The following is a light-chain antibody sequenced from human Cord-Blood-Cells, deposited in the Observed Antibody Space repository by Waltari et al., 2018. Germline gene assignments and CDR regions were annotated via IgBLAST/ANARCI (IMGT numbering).Light chain of an antibody. V-gene: IGKV1-33*01. CDR2: DAS. CDR1: QDISNY. J-gene: IGKJ4*01. CDR3: QQYDNLPPALT. Sequence: DIQMTQSPSSLSASVGDRVTITCQASQDISNYLNWYQQKPGKAPKLLIYDASNLETGVPPSFSGSGSGTDFLFPITTLKPEVIEKYYCQQYDNLPPALTFGGGTKVEIK.